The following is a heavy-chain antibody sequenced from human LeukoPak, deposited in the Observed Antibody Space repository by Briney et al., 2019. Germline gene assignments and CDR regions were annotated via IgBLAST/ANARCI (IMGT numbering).Heavy chain of an antibody. CDR1: GGSITSYY. D-gene: IGHD2-2*01. CDR2: IYYSANA. CDR3: ASHSSLGGPLAHFDS. V-gene: IGHV4-59*08. Sequence: SETLSLTCSVSGGSITSYYWSWIRQPPGKGLEWIGFIYYSANANYSPSLKSRVTISVDTSKNHLSLKLNSVTAADTAVYYCASHSSLGGPLAHFDSWGQGRLVAVSS. J-gene: IGHJ4*02.